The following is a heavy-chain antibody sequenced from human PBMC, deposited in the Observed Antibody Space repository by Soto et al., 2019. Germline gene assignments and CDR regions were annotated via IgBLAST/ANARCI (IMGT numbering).Heavy chain of an antibody. D-gene: IGHD3-10*01. CDR1: GGSFSGYY. Sequence: SETLSLTCAVYGGSFSGYYWSWIRQPPGEGREWMGEINHSGSTNYNPSLKSRVTISVDTSKNQFSLKLSSVTAADTAVYYCARLLRYYYGSGSYYNGPYYGMDVWGQGTTVT. J-gene: IGHJ6*02. CDR3: ARLLRYYYGSGSYYNGPYYGMDV. CDR2: INHSGST. V-gene: IGHV4-34*01.